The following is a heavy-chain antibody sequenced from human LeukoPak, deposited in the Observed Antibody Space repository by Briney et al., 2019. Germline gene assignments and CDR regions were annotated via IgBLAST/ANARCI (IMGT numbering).Heavy chain of an antibody. D-gene: IGHD6-6*01. J-gene: IGHJ6*03. V-gene: IGHV4-61*09. CDR2: ISSSGST. CDR1: GASISSDAHY. CDR3: ARDSREYSTSSLSLVFYYYMDV. Sequence: SQTLSLTCTVSGASISSDAHYWNWIRQPAGKGLEWIGHISSSGSTNYNPSLKSRVTISIDTSENQFSLMLSSVTAADTAVYYCARDSREYSTSSLSLVFYYYMDVWGKGTTVTVSS.